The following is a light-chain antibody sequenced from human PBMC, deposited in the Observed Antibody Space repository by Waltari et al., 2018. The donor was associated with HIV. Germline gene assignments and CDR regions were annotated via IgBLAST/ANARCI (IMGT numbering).Light chain of an antibody. Sequence: QSALTQSASVSGSPGQSITISCTGTSSDVGSHNLVSWYQNHPGKAPKLMIYEVNKRPSGVSNRFSGSKSGNTASLTISGLHAEDEADYYCCSYAGSSTSVVFGGGTKLTVL. CDR3: CSYAGSSTSVV. CDR1: SSDVGSHNL. V-gene: IGLV2-23*02. CDR2: EVN. J-gene: IGLJ2*01.